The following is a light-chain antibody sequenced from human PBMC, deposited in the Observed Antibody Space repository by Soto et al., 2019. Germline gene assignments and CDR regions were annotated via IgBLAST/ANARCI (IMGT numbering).Light chain of an antibody. CDR3: CSYAGSSTSHVV. Sequence: QSVLTQPASVSGSPGQSITISCTGTSSDVGSYNLVSWYQQHPGKAPKLMIYEGSKRPPGVSNRFSGSKSGNTASLTISGLQAEDEADYYCCSYAGSSTSHVVFGGGTRSPS. J-gene: IGLJ2*01. CDR2: EGS. V-gene: IGLV2-23*01. CDR1: SSDVGSYNL.